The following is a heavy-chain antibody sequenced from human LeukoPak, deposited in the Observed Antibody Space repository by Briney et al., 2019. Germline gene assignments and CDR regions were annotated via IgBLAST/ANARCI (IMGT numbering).Heavy chain of an antibody. D-gene: IGHD1-7*01. CDR1: GFTFDDYG. CDR3: ARAPLYNWNYGRFGDY. J-gene: IGHJ4*02. V-gene: IGHV3-20*04. CDR2: INWNGGST. Sequence: PGGSLRLSCAASGFTFDDYGMSWVRQAPGKGLEWVSGINWNGGSTGYADSVKGRFTISRDNAKNSLYLQMNSLRAEDTALYYCARAPLYNWNYGRFGDYWGQGTLVTVSS.